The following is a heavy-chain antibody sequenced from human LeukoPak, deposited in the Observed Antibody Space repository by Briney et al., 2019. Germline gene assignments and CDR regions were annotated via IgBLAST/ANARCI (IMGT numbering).Heavy chain of an antibody. V-gene: IGHV3-13*01. CDR1: GFTFRSYD. CDR2: VGISGDT. J-gene: IGHJ4*02. CDR3: VRGGIQVSGIDEIDY. Sequence: GGSLRLSCAASGFTFRSYDMHWVGQVTGKGLEWVSAVGISGDTYYAGSVKGRFTISRENAKNSLYLQMNSLTAGDTAVYYCVRGGIQVSGIDEIDYWGQGTLVTVSS. D-gene: IGHD6-19*01.